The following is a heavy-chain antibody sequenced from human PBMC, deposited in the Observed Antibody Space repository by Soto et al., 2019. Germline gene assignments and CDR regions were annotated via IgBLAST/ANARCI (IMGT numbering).Heavy chain of an antibody. V-gene: IGHV4-28*01. J-gene: IGHJ6*02. Sequence: SETLSLTCAVYGYSIRSSDWWGWIRQPPGKGLEWIGYITHGGSTNYNPSLKRRVTMSVDPSKNQFSLNLTSVTVVDTAVYYCERMAVTTFYYYAMDVWGQGTTVTVSS. D-gene: IGHD6-19*01. CDR1: GYSIRSSDW. CDR3: ERMAVTTFYYYAMDV. CDR2: ITHGGST.